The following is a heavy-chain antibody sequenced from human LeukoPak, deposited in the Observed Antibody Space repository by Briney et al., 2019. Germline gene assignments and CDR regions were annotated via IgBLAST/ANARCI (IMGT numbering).Heavy chain of an antibody. CDR3: ARLAVPAADWGAFDM. D-gene: IGHD2-2*01. CDR1: VFSFSTYK. J-gene: IGHJ3*02. CDR2: ITSSSSHT. Sequence: GWSLRLSLPASVFSFSTYKMNWVRQAPGKGLAGVPSITSSSSHTHYAYSVKGRFTISRDNGKNSLYLQMNSLRDEDTAVYYCARLAVPAADWGAFDMWGQGTMVTVSS. V-gene: IGHV3-21*01.